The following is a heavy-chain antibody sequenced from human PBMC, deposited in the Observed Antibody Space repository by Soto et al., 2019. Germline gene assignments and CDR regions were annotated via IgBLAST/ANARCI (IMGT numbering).Heavy chain of an antibody. CDR1: GGSISSNSYF. J-gene: IGHJ5*02. CDR2: VHFRGST. V-gene: IGHV4-39*01. Sequence: SETLSLTCSVSGGSISSNSYFWDWIRQSPGKGLEWIGSVHFRGSTYYNPSLKSRVTISVDTSKNQFSLKLSSVTAADTAVYYCARGWTTVTTTNWFDPWGQGTLVTVSS. D-gene: IGHD4-17*01. CDR3: ARGWTTVTTTNWFDP.